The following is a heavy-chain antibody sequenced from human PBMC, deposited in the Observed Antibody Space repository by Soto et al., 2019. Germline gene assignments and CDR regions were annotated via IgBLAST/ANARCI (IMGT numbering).Heavy chain of an antibody. Sequence: SVKVSCKASGGTFSSYAISWVRQAPGQGLEWMGGIIPIFGTANYAQKFQGRVTITADKSTSTAYMELSSLRPEDTAVYYCARGVQPSYYFDYWGQGTLVTVSS. CDR2: IIPIFGTA. J-gene: IGHJ4*02. CDR3: ARGVQPSYYFDY. CDR1: GGTFSSYA. V-gene: IGHV1-69*06. D-gene: IGHD2-2*01.